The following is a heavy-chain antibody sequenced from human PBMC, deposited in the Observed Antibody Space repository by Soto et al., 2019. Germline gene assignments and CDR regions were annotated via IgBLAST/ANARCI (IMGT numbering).Heavy chain of an antibody. CDR2: ISANNGNT. J-gene: IGHJ5*02. CDR3: ARSLPWFDP. CDR1: GYTFTSYT. Sequence: QVRLVHSETEVKKPGASVNVSCKASGYTFTSYTISWVRQAPGQGLEWMGWISANNGNTEFAQKFQDRLTMNADTTTSTAYLELRNLRPDDTAVYYCARSLPWFDPWGQGTLVAVSS. V-gene: IGHV1-18*01.